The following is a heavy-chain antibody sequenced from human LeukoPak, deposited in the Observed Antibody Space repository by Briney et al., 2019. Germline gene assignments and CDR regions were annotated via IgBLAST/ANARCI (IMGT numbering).Heavy chain of an antibody. CDR1: GYTFTSYA. CDR3: ARSRGYYGGGSCYFDY. CDR2: ISAYNGNT. D-gene: IGHD2-15*01. J-gene: IGHJ4*02. V-gene: IGHV1-18*01. Sequence: ASVKVSCKASGYTFTSYAISWVRQAPGQGLEWMGWISAYNGNTNYARELQGRLTMTTDTSTSTAYMELRSLISDDAAVYYCARSRGYYGGGSCYFDYWGQGTLVTVSS.